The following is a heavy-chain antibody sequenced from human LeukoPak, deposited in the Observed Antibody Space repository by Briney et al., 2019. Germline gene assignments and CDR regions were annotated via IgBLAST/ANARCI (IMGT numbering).Heavy chain of an antibody. V-gene: IGHV4-4*07. CDR2: IYTSGST. Sequence: SETLSLTCTVSGGSISSYYWSWIRQPAGKGLEWIGRIYTSGSTNYNPSLKSRVTMSVDTSKNQFSLKLSSVTAADTAVYYCARDKSGDSYYYDSSGYFDYWGQGTLVTVSS. CDR1: GGSISSYY. D-gene: IGHD3-22*01. J-gene: IGHJ4*02. CDR3: ARDKSGDSYYYDSSGYFDY.